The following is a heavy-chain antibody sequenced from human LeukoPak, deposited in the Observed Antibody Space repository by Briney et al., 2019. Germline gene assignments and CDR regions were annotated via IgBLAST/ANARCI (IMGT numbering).Heavy chain of an antibody. Sequence: ASVKVSCKASGYTFTSYGISWVRQAPGQGLEWMGWISAYNGNTNYAQKLQGRVTMTTDTSTSTAYMQLRSLRSDATAVYYCASSPLDLTLLLDYWGQGTLVTVSS. D-gene: IGHD3/OR15-3a*01. CDR3: ASSPLDLTLLLDY. J-gene: IGHJ4*02. CDR2: ISAYNGNT. V-gene: IGHV1-18*01. CDR1: GYTFTSYG.